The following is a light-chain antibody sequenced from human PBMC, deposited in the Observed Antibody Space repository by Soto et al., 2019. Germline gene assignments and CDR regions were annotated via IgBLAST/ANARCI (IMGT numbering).Light chain of an antibody. Sequence: EIVLTQSPATLSVSPGGRATLSCRASQSISDTLAWYQQKPGQAPRLLIYGASSRATGIPDRFSGSGSGTDFTLTISRLEPEDFAVYYCQQYGSFWTFGQGTKVDIK. CDR3: QQYGSFWT. CDR2: GAS. CDR1: QSISDT. J-gene: IGKJ1*01. V-gene: IGKV3-20*01.